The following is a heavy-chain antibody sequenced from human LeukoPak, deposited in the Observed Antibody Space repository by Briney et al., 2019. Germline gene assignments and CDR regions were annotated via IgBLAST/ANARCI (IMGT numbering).Heavy chain of an antibody. CDR2: MSYEETYK. Sequence: GVSLRLSCAASGFSVRDYAMHWVRQAPGKGLEWVAVMSYEETYKNYAEAVKGRFTISRDDSKNTLFLQMSSLRPEDTAVYYCARDFGVIRRSWGQGTLVSVSS. J-gene: IGHJ5*02. CDR3: ARDFGVIRRS. D-gene: IGHD3-3*01. V-gene: IGHV3-30-3*01. CDR1: GFSVRDYA.